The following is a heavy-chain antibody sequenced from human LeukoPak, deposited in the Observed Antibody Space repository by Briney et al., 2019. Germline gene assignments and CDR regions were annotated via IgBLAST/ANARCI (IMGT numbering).Heavy chain of an antibody. CDR3: ARDQGRITIFGVVNGNDYYFDY. V-gene: IGHV4-4*07. Sequence: SETLSLTCTVSGGSISGYYWSWIRQPAGKGLEWIGRIYTSGSTNYNPSLKSRVTMSVDTSKNQFSLQLSSVTAADTAVYYCARDQGRITIFGVVNGNDYYFDYWGQGTLVTVSS. D-gene: IGHD3-3*01. J-gene: IGHJ4*02. CDR2: IYTSGST. CDR1: GGSISGYY.